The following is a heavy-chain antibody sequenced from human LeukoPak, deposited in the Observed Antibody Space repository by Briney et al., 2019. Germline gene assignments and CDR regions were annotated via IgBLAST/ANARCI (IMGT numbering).Heavy chain of an antibody. CDR2: IYYSVST. J-gene: IGHJ4*02. CDR1: GGSISSSSYY. D-gene: IGHD2-2*02. V-gene: IGHV4-39*07. Sequence: PSETLSLTCTVSGGSISSSSYYWGWIRQPPGKGLEWIGSIYYSVSTYYNPSLKSRVTISVDTSKNQFSLKLSSVTAADTAVYYCARDTDIVVVPAAIPGGFDYWGQGTLVTVSS. CDR3: ARDTDIVVVPAAIPGGFDY.